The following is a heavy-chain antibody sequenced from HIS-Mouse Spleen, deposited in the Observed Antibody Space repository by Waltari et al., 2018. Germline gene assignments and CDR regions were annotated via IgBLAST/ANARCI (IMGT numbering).Heavy chain of an antibody. Sequence: QLQLQESGPGLVKPSETLSLTCTVSGGSISSMSYDWGWIRQPPGKGLEWIGSIYYSGSTYYNPSLKSRVTISVDTSKNQFSLKLSSVTAADTAVYYCAREIPYSSSWYDWYFDLWGRGTLVTVSS. D-gene: IGHD6-13*01. J-gene: IGHJ2*01. V-gene: IGHV4-39*07. CDR3: AREIPYSSSWYDWYFDL. CDR2: IYYSGST. CDR1: GGSISSMSYD.